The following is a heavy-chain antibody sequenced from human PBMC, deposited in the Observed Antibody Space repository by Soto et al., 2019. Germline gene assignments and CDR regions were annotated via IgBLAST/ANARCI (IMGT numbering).Heavy chain of an antibody. CDR2: ISGSGGST. J-gene: IGHJ4*02. CDR1: GFTFSSYA. V-gene: IGHV3-23*01. Sequence: GGSLRLSCAASGFTFSSYAMSWVRQAPGKGLEWVSAISGSGGSTYYADSVKGRFTMSRDNSKNTLYLQMNSLRAEDTAVYYCAKDGGVVVAAHFDYWGQGTLVTVSS. CDR3: AKDGGVVVAAHFDY. D-gene: IGHD2-15*01.